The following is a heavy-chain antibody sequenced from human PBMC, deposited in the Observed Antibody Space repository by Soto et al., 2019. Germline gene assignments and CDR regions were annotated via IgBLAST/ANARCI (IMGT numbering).Heavy chain of an antibody. Sequence: QVQLVQSGAEVKKPGSSVKVSCKASGGTFSSYAISWVRQAPGQGLEWMGGIIPIFGTANYAQKFQGRVKITADESTSTAYMELSSLRSEDTAVYYCARTPQSYYYDSSGYWTWGQGTLVTVSS. V-gene: IGHV1-69*01. CDR1: GGTFSSYA. D-gene: IGHD3-22*01. CDR2: IIPIFGTA. J-gene: IGHJ5*02. CDR3: ARTPQSYYYDSSGYWT.